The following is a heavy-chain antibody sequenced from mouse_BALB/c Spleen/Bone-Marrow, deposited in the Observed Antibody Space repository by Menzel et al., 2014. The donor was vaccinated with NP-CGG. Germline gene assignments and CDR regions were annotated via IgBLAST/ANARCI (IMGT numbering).Heavy chain of an antibody. CDR3: AREGIYDGYWDYAMDY. D-gene: IGHD2-3*01. CDR1: GYSITSGYY. Sequence: EVKLVESGPGLVKPSQSLSLTCSVTGYSITSGYYWNWIRQFPGNKLEWMGYISYDGSNNYNPSLKDRISITRDTSKNQFFLELNSVTTEDTATYYCAREGIYDGYWDYAMDYWGQGTSVTVSS. J-gene: IGHJ4*01. CDR2: ISYDGSN. V-gene: IGHV3-6*02.